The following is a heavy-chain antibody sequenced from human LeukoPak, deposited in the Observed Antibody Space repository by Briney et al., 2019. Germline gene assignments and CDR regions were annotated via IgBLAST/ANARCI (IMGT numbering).Heavy chain of an antibody. CDR3: ARVRSGYYIYFDY. CDR1: GFTVSSNY. Sequence: TGGSLRLSCAASGFTVSSNYMSWVRQAPGKGLEWVSVIYSGGSTYYADSVKGRFTISRHNSKNTLYLQMNSLRAEDTAVYYCARVRSGYYIYFDYWGQGTLVTVSS. D-gene: IGHD3-22*01. J-gene: IGHJ4*02. CDR2: IYSGGST. V-gene: IGHV3-53*04.